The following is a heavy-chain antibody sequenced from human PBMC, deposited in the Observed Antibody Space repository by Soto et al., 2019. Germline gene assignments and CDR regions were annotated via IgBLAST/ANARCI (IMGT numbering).Heavy chain of an antibody. V-gene: IGHV1-18*01. CDR1: GYICTSYG. CDR2: ISGHNGKT. CDR3: TRDNSFYDYGGNHYFDS. D-gene: IGHD4-17*01. Sequence: ASWKFSCNASGYICTSYGISWVRQSPGQGLEWIGWISGHNGKTTYAQKFQGRVTMTTERSTSTAYMELRSLRSDATALYYRTRDNSFYDYGGNHYFDSRGQGSLVPVSS. J-gene: IGHJ4*02.